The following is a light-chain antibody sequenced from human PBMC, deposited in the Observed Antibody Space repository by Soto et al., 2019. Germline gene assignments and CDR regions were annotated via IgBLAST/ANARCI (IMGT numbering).Light chain of an antibody. CDR3: QQYNVWPLT. Sequence: EIVMTQSPATLSVSPGERATLSCRASHSVNSNLAWYQQKPGQTPKLLIYVASTRATGIPARFSGSGSRTEFTLTISSLQSEDFAIYYCQQYNVWPLTFGGGTKVEFK. CDR2: VAS. J-gene: IGKJ4*01. V-gene: IGKV3-15*01. CDR1: HSVNSN.